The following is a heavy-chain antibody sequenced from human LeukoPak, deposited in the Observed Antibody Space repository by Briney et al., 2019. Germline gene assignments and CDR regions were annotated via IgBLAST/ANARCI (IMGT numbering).Heavy chain of an antibody. D-gene: IGHD5-24*01. CDR3: ARTFVSGDGYKVGYFDY. CDR1: GLTVSSNY. CDR2: IYSGGST. V-gene: IGHV3-53*01. Sequence: GGSLRLSCGASGLTVSSNYMSWVRQAPGKGLEWVSLIYSGGSTYYADSVKGQFTISRDNSKNMLYLQMNSLSAEDTAVYYCARTFVSGDGYKVGYFDYWGQGTLVTVSS. J-gene: IGHJ4*02.